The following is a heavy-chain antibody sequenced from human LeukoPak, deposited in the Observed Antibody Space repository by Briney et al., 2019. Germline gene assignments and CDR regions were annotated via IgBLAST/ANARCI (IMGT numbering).Heavy chain of an antibody. V-gene: IGHV1-46*01. J-gene: IGHJ4*02. CDR1: GYTLTSYY. CDR2: INPSGGRT. CDR3: ARTSGRCDYRCFDY. Sequence: ASVKVSCKASGYTLTSYYIHWVRQAPGQGLQWMGIINPSGGRTNYAQKFQGRVTMTRDTSTSTVYMDLSSLRSEDTAVYYCARTSGRCDYRCFDYWGQGTLVTISS. D-gene: IGHD4-17*01.